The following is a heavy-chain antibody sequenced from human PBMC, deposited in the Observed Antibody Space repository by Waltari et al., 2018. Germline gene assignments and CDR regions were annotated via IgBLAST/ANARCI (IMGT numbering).Heavy chain of an antibody. J-gene: IGHJ5*02. V-gene: IGHV1-24*01. CDR1: GYTLTDLS. CDR3: ATDPAYSSSFDP. CDR2: FDPEDGET. D-gene: IGHD6-6*01. Sequence: QVQLVQAGAEVKKPGASVKVPCKFSGYTLTDLSMHWVRQAPGKGLEWMGGFDPEDGETIYAQKLQGRVTMTDDTSTDTAYMELSSLRSEDTAVYYCATDPAYSSSFDPWGQGTLVTVSS.